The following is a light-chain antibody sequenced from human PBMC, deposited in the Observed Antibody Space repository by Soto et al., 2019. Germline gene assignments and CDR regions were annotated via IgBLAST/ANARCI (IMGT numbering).Light chain of an antibody. CDR2: GAS. CDR1: QSVSSTY. Sequence: EIVLTQSPGTLSLSPGERATLSCRASQSVSSTYLAWYQQNPGQAPRLLIYGASSRAIGIPDRFSGNGSGTDFTLTMSRLEPEDFAVYFCQQYGSSSYTFGQGTKLEIK. CDR3: QQYGSSSYT. V-gene: IGKV3-20*01. J-gene: IGKJ2*01.